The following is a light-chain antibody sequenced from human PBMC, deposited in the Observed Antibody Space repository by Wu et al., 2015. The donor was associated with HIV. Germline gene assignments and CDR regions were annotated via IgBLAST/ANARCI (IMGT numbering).Light chain of an antibody. CDR3: QQYDSRPRT. V-gene: IGKV3-20*01. CDR1: QSISSNY. CDR2: AAS. Sequence: EIVLTQSPGTLSLSPGERATLSCRASQSISSNYLAWYQQKPGQAPRLLIYAASRRATGIPDRFSGSGSGTDFTLTISRLEPEDFAVYYCQQYDSRPRTFGQGTKVEIK. J-gene: IGKJ1*01.